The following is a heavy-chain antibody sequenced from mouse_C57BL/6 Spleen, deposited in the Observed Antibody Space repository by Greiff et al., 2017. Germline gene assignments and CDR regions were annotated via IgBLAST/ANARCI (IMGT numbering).Heavy chain of an antibody. Sequence: EVQGVESGGGLVQPGGSLKLSCAASGFTFSDYGMAWVRQAPRKGPAWVAFISNLAYSIYYPDTVKGRFTISRENAKNTLYLEMSSLRSEDTVMYDCARHTHMDYWGQGTSVTVSS. V-gene: IGHV5-15*01. J-gene: IGHJ4*01. CDR2: ISNLAYSI. CDR3: ARHTHMDY. CDR1: GFTFSDYG.